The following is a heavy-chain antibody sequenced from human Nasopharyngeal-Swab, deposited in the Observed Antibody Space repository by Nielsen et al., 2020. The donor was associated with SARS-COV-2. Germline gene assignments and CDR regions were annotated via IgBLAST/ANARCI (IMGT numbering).Heavy chain of an antibody. D-gene: IGHD5-18*01. CDR3: AKTRGYSYGWADY. V-gene: IGHV3-30*18. CDR2: ILNDGSNK. Sequence: GESLKISCEASGLTFSSYGMHWVRQVPGKGLEGVAVILNDGSNKYYADSVKGRFTISRDNSKNTLSLQMNSLRVEDTAVYYCAKTRGYSYGWADYWGQGTLVTVSS. CDR1: GLTFSSYG. J-gene: IGHJ4*02.